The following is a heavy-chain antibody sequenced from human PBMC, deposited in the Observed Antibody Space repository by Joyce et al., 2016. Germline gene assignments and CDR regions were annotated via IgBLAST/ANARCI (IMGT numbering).Heavy chain of an antibody. J-gene: IGHJ4*02. CDR3: AKILTATYSSGWFLDY. V-gene: IGHV3-30*18. CDR2: ISYDGIYK. D-gene: IGHD6-25*01. Sequence: QVQLVESGGGVVQPGRSLRLSCAASGLTLSNYGVHWVRQAPGKGVEWVAVISYDGIYKYYADSVKVRFTIARDNSKNTVFLEMNSLRAEDTAVYYCAKILTATYSSGWFLDYWGQGTLVTVSS. CDR1: GLTLSNYG.